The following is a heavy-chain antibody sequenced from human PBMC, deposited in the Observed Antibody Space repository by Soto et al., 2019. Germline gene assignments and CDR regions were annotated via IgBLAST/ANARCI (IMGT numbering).Heavy chain of an antibody. CDR3: ARHREGSGSYYPPAFDI. D-gene: IGHD3-10*01. Sequence: QLQLQESGPGLVKPSETLSLTCTVSGGSISSSSYYWGWIRQPPGKGLEWIGSIYYSGSTYYNPSLKSRVTISVDTSKNQFSLKLSSVTAADTAVYYCARHREGSGSYYPPAFDIWGQGTMVTVSS. CDR1: GGSISSSSYY. J-gene: IGHJ3*02. V-gene: IGHV4-39*01. CDR2: IYYSGST.